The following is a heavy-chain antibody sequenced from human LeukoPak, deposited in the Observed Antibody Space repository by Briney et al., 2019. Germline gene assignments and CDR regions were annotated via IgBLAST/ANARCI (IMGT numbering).Heavy chain of an antibody. Sequence: SETLSLTCTVSGGSISSYYWSWIRQPPGKGLEWIGYIYYSESTNYNPSLKSRVTISVDTSKNQFSLKLSSVTAADTAVYYCARRPWYSSGWVGPFDPWGQGTLVTVSS. CDR3: ARRPWYSSGWVGPFDP. CDR2: IYYSEST. CDR1: GGSISSYY. J-gene: IGHJ5*02. V-gene: IGHV4-59*13. D-gene: IGHD6-19*01.